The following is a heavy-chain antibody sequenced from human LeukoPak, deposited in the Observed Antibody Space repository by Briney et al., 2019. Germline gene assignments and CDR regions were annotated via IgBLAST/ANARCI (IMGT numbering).Heavy chain of an antibody. Sequence: GGSLRLSCAASGFTFSSYAMSWVRQAPGKGLEWVSAISGSGGSTYYADSVKGRFTISRDNSKNTLYLQMNSLRAEDTAVYYCAKGEVGRGITMIVVVTPDAFDIWGQGTMVTVSS. V-gene: IGHV3-23*01. J-gene: IGHJ3*02. CDR2: ISGSGGST. D-gene: IGHD3-22*01. CDR3: AKGEVGRGITMIVVVTPDAFDI. CDR1: GFTFSSYA.